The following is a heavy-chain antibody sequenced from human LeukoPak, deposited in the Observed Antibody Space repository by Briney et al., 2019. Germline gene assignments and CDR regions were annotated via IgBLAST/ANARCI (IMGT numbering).Heavy chain of an antibody. CDR2: TIDSGAST. Sequence: QPGGSLRLSCAASGFTFNKHAMSWVRQTPGKGLEWVSTTIDSGASTYYADSVKGRFTISRDNAKNSLFLQMNSLRAEDTAVYYCAEDSSAYYIFDHWGQGTLVTVSS. V-gene: IGHV3-23*01. J-gene: IGHJ4*02. CDR3: AEDSSAYYIFDH. CDR1: GFTFNKHA. D-gene: IGHD3-22*01.